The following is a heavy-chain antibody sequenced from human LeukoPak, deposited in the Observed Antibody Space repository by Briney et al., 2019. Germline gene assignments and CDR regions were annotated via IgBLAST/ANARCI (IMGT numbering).Heavy chain of an antibody. CDR3: AKDLLKRVVAGPDY. Sequence: GGSLRLSCAASGFSFSSYAMSWVRQAPGKGLEWVSGITASGSSTYYADSVKGRFTISRDNSKSTLYLQMNSLRAEDTAVFYCAKDLLKRVVAGPDYWGQGTLVTVSS. D-gene: IGHD6-19*01. V-gene: IGHV3-23*01. CDR2: ITASGSST. CDR1: GFSFSSYA. J-gene: IGHJ4*02.